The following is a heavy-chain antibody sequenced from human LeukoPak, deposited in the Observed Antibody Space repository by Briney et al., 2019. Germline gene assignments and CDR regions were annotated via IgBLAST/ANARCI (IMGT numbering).Heavy chain of an antibody. J-gene: IGHJ4*02. CDR3: ARGEYYFDY. V-gene: IGHV3-11*04. Sequence: GGSLRLSCATSGFPFSNAWMSWVRQAPGKGLECISYISSSGRTIYYADSLKGRFTVSRDNAKNSLYLRMNNLRAEDTAVYYCARGEYYFDYWGQGTLVTVSS. CDR1: GFPFSNAW. CDR2: ISSSGRTI.